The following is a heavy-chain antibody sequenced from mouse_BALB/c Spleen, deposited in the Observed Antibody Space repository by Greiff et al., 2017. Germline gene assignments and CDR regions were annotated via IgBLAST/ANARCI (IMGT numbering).Heavy chain of an antibody. CDR3: ARWGITRDY. CDR2: IYPGDGDT. CDR1: GYAFSSSW. D-gene: IGHD2-4*01. V-gene: IGHV1-82*01. J-gene: IGHJ2*01. Sequence: QVQLKESGPELVKPGASVKISCKASGYAFSSSWMNWVKQRPGQGLEWIGRIYPGDGDTNYNGKFKGKATLTADKSSSTAYMQLSSLTSVDSAVYFCARWGITRDYWGQGTTLTVSS.